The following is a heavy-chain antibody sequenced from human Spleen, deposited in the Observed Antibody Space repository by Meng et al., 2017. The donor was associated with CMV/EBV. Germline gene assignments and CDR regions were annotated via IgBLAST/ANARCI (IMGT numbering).Heavy chain of an antibody. J-gene: IGHJ4*02. D-gene: IGHD3-22*01. Sequence: FSINAYGMHWVRQAPRKGLEWVTVISYDGSETYYGDSVKGRFTISRDNFKNTLNLQMNSLRPEDTDVYYCAKGHYFDSSGAYSHLEYWGQGTLVTVSS. CDR1: FSINAYG. V-gene: IGHV3-30*18. CDR3: AKGHYFDSSGAYSHLEY. CDR2: ISYDGSET.